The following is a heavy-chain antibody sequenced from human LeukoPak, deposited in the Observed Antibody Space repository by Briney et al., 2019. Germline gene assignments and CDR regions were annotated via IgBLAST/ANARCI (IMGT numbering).Heavy chain of an antibody. D-gene: IGHD3-10*01. V-gene: IGHV1-2*02. J-gene: IGHJ5*02. CDR2: INPNSGVT. CDR3: ARGTGSSWFDP. Sequence: ASVKVSCKASGYRIAGYYMDWVRQAPGQGLEWMGWINPNSGVTKYAQKFQGRVTMSRDTSTNTAYMGLSRLRSDDTAVYYCARGTGSSWFDPWGQGTLVTVSS. CDR1: GYRIAGYY.